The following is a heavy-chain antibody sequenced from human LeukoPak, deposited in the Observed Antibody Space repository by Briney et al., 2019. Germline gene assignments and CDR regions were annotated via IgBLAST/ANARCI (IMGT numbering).Heavy chain of an antibody. CDR1: GYSFISHW. CDR3: ARHQRIGTMTYFDL. D-gene: IGHD3-22*01. J-gene: IGHJ2*01. Sequence: GESLKISSKGSGYSFISHWIGWVRQMPGEGREWMGLIYPGDSDTTYSPSFQCQVTISADKSIRTAYLQWSSLKASDTAMYYCARHQRIGTMTYFDLWGRGTLVTVSS. V-gene: IGHV5-51*01. CDR2: IYPGDSDT.